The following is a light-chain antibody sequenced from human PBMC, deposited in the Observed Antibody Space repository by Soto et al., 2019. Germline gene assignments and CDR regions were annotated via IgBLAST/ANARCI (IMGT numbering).Light chain of an antibody. CDR1: IRDVGAYNL. CDR2: EVR. CDR3: SSFTSKSTLI. J-gene: IGLJ2*01. V-gene: IGLV2-14*01. Sequence: QSVLTQPASVSGSPGQSITISCAGTIRDVGAYNLVSWYQQYPGRAPQLILSEVRNRPSGISFRFSGFKSGNTASLTISGLQAEDEADYYCSSFTSKSTLIFGGGTKVTVL.